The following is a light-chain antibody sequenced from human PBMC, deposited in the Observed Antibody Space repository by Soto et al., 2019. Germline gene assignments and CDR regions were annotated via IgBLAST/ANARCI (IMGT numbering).Light chain of an antibody. Sequence: EIVLTQSPGTLSLSPGERATLSCRASQSVTGSHLAWYQQKPGQAPRLLIYGASSRATGIPDRFSGSGSGTDFTLTIRRLEPEDSAVYYCQQYGSSRTFGQGTMV. CDR3: QQYGSSRT. CDR1: QSVTGSH. J-gene: IGKJ1*01. V-gene: IGKV3-20*01. CDR2: GAS.